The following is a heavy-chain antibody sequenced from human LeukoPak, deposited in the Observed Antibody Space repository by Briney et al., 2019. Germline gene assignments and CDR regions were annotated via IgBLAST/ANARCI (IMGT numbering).Heavy chain of an antibody. CDR1: GYTFTSYG. V-gene: IGHV1-18*01. D-gene: IGHD4-17*01. CDR3: ARDTSVTTVSDYFDY. J-gene: IGHJ4*02. Sequence: ASVKVSCKASGYTFTSYGISWVRQAPGQGLEWMGWISAYNGNTNYAQKLQGRVTMTTDTSTGTAYMELRSLRSDDTAVYYCARDTSVTTVSDYFDYWGQGTLVTVSS. CDR2: ISAYNGNT.